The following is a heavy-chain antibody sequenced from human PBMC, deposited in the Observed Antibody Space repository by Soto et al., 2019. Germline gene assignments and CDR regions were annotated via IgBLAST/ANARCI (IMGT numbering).Heavy chain of an antibody. V-gene: IGHV3-30-3*01. J-gene: IGHJ5*02. CDR3: ARDTGGYCSGGSCYFGDWFDP. CDR1: GFTFSSYA. D-gene: IGHD2-15*01. CDR2: ISYDGSNK. Sequence: QVQLVESGGGVVQPGRSLRLSCAASGFTFSSYAMHWVRQAPGKGLEWVAVISYDGSNKYYADSVKGRFTISRDNSKNTLDLQMNSLRAEDTAVYYCARDTGGYCSGGSCYFGDWFDPWGQGTLVTVSS.